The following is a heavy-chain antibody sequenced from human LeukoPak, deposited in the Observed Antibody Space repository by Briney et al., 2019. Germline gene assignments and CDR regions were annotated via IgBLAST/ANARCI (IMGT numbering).Heavy chain of an antibody. CDR2: IRSKAYGGTT. D-gene: IGHD2-2*01. CDR3: VKEIKVREFSTSGALEI. CDR1: GFTFGDYA. Sequence: GGSLRLSCTASGFTFGDYAMSWVRQAPGKGLEWVGFIRSKAYGGTTEYAASVKGRFTISRDNAKNSLYLEMNSLRAEDMALYYCVKEIKVREFSTSGALEIWGQGTMVTVSS. V-gene: IGHV3-49*04. J-gene: IGHJ3*02.